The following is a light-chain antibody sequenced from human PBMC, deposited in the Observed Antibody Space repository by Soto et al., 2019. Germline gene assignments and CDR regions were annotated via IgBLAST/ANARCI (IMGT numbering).Light chain of an antibody. CDR3: SSYAGSNNLGV. Sequence: QSVLTQPPSASGSPGQSVTISCTGTSSDVGGYNYVSWYQQHPGKAPKLMIYEVSKRPSGVPDRFSDSKSGNTASLTVSGLQAEDEADYYCSSYAGSNNLGVFGTGTKVTVL. J-gene: IGLJ1*01. CDR1: SSDVGGYNY. V-gene: IGLV2-8*01. CDR2: EVS.